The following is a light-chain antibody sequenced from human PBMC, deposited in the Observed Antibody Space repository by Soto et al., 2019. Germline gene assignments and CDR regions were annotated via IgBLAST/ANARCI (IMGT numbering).Light chain of an antibody. CDR2: GAS. CDR3: QQYGSSFYS. Sequence: ETVLTQSPGTLSLSPGEIATLSCRASQSISRNFLAWYQQKPGQAPRLLIHGASKRATGIPDRFSGSGSGTDFTLTITRLEPEDFAVYYCQQYGSSFYSFGQGTKLEIK. V-gene: IGKV3-20*01. CDR1: QSISRNF. J-gene: IGKJ2*03.